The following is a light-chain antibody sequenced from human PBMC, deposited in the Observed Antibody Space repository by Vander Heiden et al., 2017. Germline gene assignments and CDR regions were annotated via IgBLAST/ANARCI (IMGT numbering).Light chain of an antibody. Sequence: DIVLTQSPATLSVSPGARATLSSRASQSVSSSFLSWYQQKPGQAPRLLIYAASTRATGIPARFSGSGSGTEFTLTISSLQSEDFAVYYCQQFASWPLTFGGGTKVET. CDR2: AAS. V-gene: IGKV3-15*01. J-gene: IGKJ4*02. CDR3: QQFASWPLT. CDR1: QSVSSS.